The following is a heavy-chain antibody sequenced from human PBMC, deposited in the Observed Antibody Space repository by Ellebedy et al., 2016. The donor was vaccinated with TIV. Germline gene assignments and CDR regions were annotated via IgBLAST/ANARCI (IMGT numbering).Heavy chain of an antibody. J-gene: IGHJ4*02. CDR2: ISYDGSNK. CDR3: ARAPMDY. Sequence: GESLKISCAASGFTFNTYAIHCVRQAPGKGLDWVALISYDGSNKYYAGSVKGRFSISRDNSKKTLYLQMNSLRVEDSAIYYCARAPMDYWGQGTLVTVSS. V-gene: IGHV3-30-3*01. CDR1: GFTFNTYA.